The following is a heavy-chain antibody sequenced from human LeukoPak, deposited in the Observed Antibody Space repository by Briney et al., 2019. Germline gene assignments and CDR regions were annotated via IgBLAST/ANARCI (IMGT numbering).Heavy chain of an antibody. D-gene: IGHD2-2*01. CDR1: GYTFTGYH. Sequence: ASVKVSCKASGYTFTGYHIHWVRQAPGQGLEWMGWLNPNSGGTNYAQKFQGRVTMTRDTSISTAYMELSRLRSDDTAVYYCARLGYCSSTSCFDYWGQGTLVTVSS. CDR2: LNPNSGGT. CDR3: ARLGYCSSTSCFDY. V-gene: IGHV1-2*02. J-gene: IGHJ4*02.